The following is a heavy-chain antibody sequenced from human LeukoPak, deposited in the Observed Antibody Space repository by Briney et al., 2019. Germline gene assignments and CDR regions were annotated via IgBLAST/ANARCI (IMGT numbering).Heavy chain of an antibody. CDR2: ISSSSSYI. Sequence: GGSLRLSCAASGFTFSSYSMNWVRQAPGKGLEWVSSISSSSSYIYYADSVKGRFTISRDNAKNSLYLQMNSLRAEDTAVYYCAREGVSGYGSYFDYWGQGTLVTVSS. D-gene: IGHD5-12*01. CDR1: GFTFSSYS. J-gene: IGHJ4*02. V-gene: IGHV3-21*01. CDR3: AREGVSGYGSYFDY.